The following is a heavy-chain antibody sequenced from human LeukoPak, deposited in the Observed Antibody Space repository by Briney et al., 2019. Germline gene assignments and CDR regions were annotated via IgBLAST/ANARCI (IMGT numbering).Heavy chain of an antibody. CDR2: INRDGRST. Sequence: GGSLRLSCAASGFTFRRYWMHWVRQAPGKGLVWVSRINRDGRSTNYADSVKGRFTISRDNAKNTLYLQMNSLRAEDTGVYYCVRDDSSHFDYWGQGALVTVSS. CDR1: GFTFRRYW. J-gene: IGHJ4*02. D-gene: IGHD6-13*01. V-gene: IGHV3-74*01. CDR3: VRDDSSHFDY.